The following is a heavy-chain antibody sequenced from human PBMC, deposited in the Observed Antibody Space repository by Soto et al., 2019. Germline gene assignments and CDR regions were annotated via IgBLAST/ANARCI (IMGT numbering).Heavy chain of an antibody. CDR2: ISAYNGNT. D-gene: IGHD4-17*01. V-gene: IGHV1-18*01. J-gene: IGHJ2*01. CDR1: GYTFTSYG. CDR3: ARELTEYDDYRQWYFDL. Sequence: QVQLVQSGAEVKKPGASVKVSCKASGYTFTSYGISWVRQAPGQGLEWMGWISAYNGNTNYAQKLQGRVTMTTATSTSTAYMELRGLRSDDTAVYYCARELTEYDDYRQWYFDLWGRGTLVTVSS.